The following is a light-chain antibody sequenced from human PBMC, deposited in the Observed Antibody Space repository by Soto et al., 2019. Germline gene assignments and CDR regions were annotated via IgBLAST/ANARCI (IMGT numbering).Light chain of an antibody. Sequence: QSVLTQPASVSGSPGQSITISCSGTSSNVGTYNLVSWYQQHPGKAPELMIYDDTKRPSGVSDRFSASKSGNTASLTISGLQPEDEADYYCCSYAGSRPPAAFGGGTKLTVL. J-gene: IGLJ2*01. CDR3: CSYAGSRPPAA. V-gene: IGLV2-23*01. CDR2: DDT. CDR1: SSNVGTYNL.